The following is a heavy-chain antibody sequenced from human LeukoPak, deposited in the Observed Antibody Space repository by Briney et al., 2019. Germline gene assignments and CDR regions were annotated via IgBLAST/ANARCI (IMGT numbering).Heavy chain of an antibody. CDR3: AKGLRYLSFNDAFDI. CDR1: GGSISSGDYY. V-gene: IGHV4-61*02. Sequence: SETLSLTCTVSGGSISSGDYYWSWIRQPAGKGLEWIGRIYTSGTTNYNPSLKSRVTISEDTSKNQFYLNLSSVTAADTAVYYCAKGLRYLSFNDAFDIWGQGTMVTVSS. D-gene: IGHD3-9*01. CDR2: IYTSGTT. J-gene: IGHJ3*02.